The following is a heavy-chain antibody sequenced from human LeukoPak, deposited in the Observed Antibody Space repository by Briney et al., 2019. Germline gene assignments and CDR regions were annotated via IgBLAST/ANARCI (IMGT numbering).Heavy chain of an antibody. V-gene: IGHV3-21*01. CDR3: ARGAVVGATTNNLDY. CDR1: GFTFSSYS. D-gene: IGHD1-26*01. CDR2: TSSSSSYI. Sequence: GGSLRLSCAASGFTFSSYSMNWVRQAPGKGLEWVSSTSSSSSYIYYADSVKGRFTISRDNAKNSLYLQMNSLRAEDTAVYYCARGAVVGATTNNLDYWGQGTLVTVSS. J-gene: IGHJ4*02.